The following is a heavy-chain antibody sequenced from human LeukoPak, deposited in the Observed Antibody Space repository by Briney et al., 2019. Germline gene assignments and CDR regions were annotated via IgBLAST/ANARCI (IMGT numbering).Heavy chain of an antibody. V-gene: IGHV1-46*01. CDR3: ARTAARRFDY. CDR1: GYTFPSYF. D-gene: IGHD6-6*01. CDR2: INPTGGST. Sequence: ASVKVSCKASGYTFPSYFMHWVRQAPGQGLEWMGIINPTGGSTTYAQKFQGRVTTTRDTSTSTVYMELSSLRSDDTAVYYCARTAARRFDYWGQGTLVTVSS. J-gene: IGHJ4*02.